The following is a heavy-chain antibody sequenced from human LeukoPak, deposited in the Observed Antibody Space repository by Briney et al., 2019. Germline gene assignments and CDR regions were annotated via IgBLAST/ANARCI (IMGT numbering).Heavy chain of an antibody. V-gene: IGHV3-23*01. CDR1: GFTFNNYA. Sequence: GGSLRLSCTASGFTFNNYAMSWVRQAPGKGLEWVSAIGDTTYYADSVEGRFTISRDNSKNTLYLQMNSLRAEDAAIYYCAKAFAFVGANFFDYWGQGTLVTVSP. CDR3: AKAFAFVGANFFDY. CDR2: IGDTT. J-gene: IGHJ4*02. D-gene: IGHD1-26*01.